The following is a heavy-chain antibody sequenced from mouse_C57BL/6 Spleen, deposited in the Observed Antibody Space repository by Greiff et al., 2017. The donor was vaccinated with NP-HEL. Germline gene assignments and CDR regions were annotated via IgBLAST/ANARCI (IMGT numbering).Heavy chain of an antibody. D-gene: IGHD1-1*01. CDR3: ARGFTTDAMDY. CDR2: IYPRSGNT. J-gene: IGHJ4*01. CDR1: GYTFTSYG. V-gene: IGHV1-81*01. Sequence: QVHVKQSGAELARPGASVKLSCKASGYTFTSYGISWVKQRTGQGLEWIGEIYPRSGNTYYNEKFKGKATLTADKSSSTAYMELRSLTSEDSAVYFCARGFTTDAMDYWGQGTSVTVSS.